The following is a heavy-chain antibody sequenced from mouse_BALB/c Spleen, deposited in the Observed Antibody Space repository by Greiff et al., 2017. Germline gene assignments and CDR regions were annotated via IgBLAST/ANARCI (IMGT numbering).Heavy chain of an antibody. CDR2: ISYDGSN. D-gene: IGHD4-1*02. CDR1: GYSITSGYY. CDR3: AREKPQLGQE. J-gene: IGHJ3*01. V-gene: IGHV3-6*02. Sequence: EVQLQESGPGLVKPSQSLSLTCSVTGYSITSGYYWNWIRQFPGNKLEWMGYISYDGSNNYNPSLKNRISITRDTSKNQFFLKLNSVTTEDTATYYCAREKPQLGQEWGQGTLVTVSA.